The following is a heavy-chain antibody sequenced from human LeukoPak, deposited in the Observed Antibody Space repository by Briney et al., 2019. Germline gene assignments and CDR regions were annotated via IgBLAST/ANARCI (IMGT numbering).Heavy chain of an antibody. D-gene: IGHD3-10*01. V-gene: IGHV4-59*08. J-gene: IGHJ4*02. CDR1: GGSISSYY. CDR3: ASTERHTYYYGY. CDR2: IYYSGST. Sequence: SETLSLTCTVSGGSISSYYWSWIRQPPGKGLEWIGYIYYSGSTNYNPSLKSRVTISVDTSKNQFSLKLSSVTAADTAVYYCASTERHTYYYGYWGQGTLVTVSS.